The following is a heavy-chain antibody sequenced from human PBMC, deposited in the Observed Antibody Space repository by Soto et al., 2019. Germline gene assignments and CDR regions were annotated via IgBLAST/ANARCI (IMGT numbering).Heavy chain of an antibody. CDR3: ARSRYSGILRAGLLDY. Sequence: GGSLRLSCAASGFTFSSYAMHWVRQAPGKGLEWVAVISYDGSNKYYADSVKGRFTISRDNSKNTLYLQMNSLRAEDTAVYYCARSRYSGILRAGLLDYWGQGTLVTVSS. J-gene: IGHJ4*02. V-gene: IGHV3-30-3*01. D-gene: IGHD1-26*01. CDR2: ISYDGSNK. CDR1: GFTFSSYA.